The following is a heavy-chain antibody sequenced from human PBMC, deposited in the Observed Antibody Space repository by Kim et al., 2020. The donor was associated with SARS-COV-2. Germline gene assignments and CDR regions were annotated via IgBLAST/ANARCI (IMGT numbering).Heavy chain of an antibody. J-gene: IGHJ3*02. CDR3: ARDLFYYYDSSGRDAFDI. CDR1: GGSISSYY. CDR2: IYYSGST. V-gene: IGHV4-59*01. D-gene: IGHD3-22*01. Sequence: SETLSLTCTVSGGSISSYYWSWIRQPPGKGLEWIGYIYYSGSTNYNPSLKSRVTISVDTSKNQFSLKLSSVTAADTAVYYCARDLFYYYDSSGRDAFDIWGQGTIVTVSS.